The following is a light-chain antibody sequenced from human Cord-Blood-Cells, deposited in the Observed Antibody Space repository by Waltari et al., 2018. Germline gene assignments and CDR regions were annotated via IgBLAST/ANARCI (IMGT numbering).Light chain of an antibody. CDR1: QGISSA. Sequence: AIQLTQSPSSLSASVGDRVTITCRASQGISSALAWYQQKPGKVPKLLIYDASSLESGVPSRFSGSGSGTDFTLTIRSFQPEDFATYYCQQFNSYPLTFGGGTKVEIK. V-gene: IGKV1-13*02. J-gene: IGKJ4*01. CDR3: QQFNSYPLT. CDR2: DAS.